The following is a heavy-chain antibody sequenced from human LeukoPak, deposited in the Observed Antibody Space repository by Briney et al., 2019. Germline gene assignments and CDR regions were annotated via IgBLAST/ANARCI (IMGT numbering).Heavy chain of an antibody. CDR1: GFTFSSYA. CDR2: IGTAGDT. V-gene: IGHV3-13*01. D-gene: IGHD3-22*01. CDR3: ARGRSRYYDSSGNWFDP. Sequence: GGSLRLSCAASGFTFSSYAMSWVRQVPGKGLEWVSAIGTAGDTYYPGSVKGRFTISRENAKNSLYLQMNSLRAGDTAVYYCARGRSRYYDSSGNWFDPWGQGTLVTVSS. J-gene: IGHJ5*01.